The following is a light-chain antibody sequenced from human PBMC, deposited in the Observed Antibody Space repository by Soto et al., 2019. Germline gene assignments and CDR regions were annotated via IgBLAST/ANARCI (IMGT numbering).Light chain of an antibody. CDR3: QHSGT. J-gene: IGKJ1*01. V-gene: IGKV1-5*03. CDR2: KAS. CDR1: QSISTR. Sequence: DIQMTQSPSTLSASVGDRVTITCRASQSISTRLAWYQQKPGRAPNLLIYKASDLKTGVPSRFSGSGSGTEFTRSITTLQPDYFATYYCQHSGTFGQGTKVEIK.